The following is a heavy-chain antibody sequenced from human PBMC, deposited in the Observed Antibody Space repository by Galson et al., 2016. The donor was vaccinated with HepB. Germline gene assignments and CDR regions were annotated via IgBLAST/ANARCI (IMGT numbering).Heavy chain of an antibody. V-gene: IGHV3-30*18. CDR1: GFAFSRFG. D-gene: IGHD3-22*01. CDR3: AKDGPGGRYRGYEDGRRD. J-gene: IGHJ1*01. CDR2: ITYDGDST. Sequence: SLRLSCAASGFAFSRFGMHWVRQAPGRGLEWVAVITYDGDSTSYEDSVKGRFTIFRDNSRSTLFLQMNSLTAEDSGVYYCAKDGPGGRYRGYEDGRRDWGPGTLVTVTS.